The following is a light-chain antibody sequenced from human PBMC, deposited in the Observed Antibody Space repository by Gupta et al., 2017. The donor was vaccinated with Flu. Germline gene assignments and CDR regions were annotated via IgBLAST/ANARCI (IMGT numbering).Light chain of an antibody. Sequence: QSALTQPASVSGSPGQSITISCTGTSSDIGGYNYVSWYQQHPGKAPKLMIYEVSYRPSGISDRFSGSKSDTKAYLTISGLQAEDEAEYYCNSYAGSVTVFGGGTKITVL. CDR3: NSYAGSVTV. J-gene: IGLJ3*02. CDR1: SSDIGGYNY. CDR2: EVS. V-gene: IGLV2-14*01.